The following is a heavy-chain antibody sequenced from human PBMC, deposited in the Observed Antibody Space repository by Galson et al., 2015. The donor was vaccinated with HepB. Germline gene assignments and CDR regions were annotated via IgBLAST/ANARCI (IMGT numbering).Heavy chain of an antibody. CDR2: ISAYNGNT. CDR1: GYTFTSYG. CDR3: ARVWGVAKYSSSWSRYYYYGMDV. J-gene: IGHJ6*02. D-gene: IGHD6-13*01. Sequence: SVKVSCKASGYTFTSYGISWVRQAPGQGLEWMGWISAYNGNTNYAQKLQGRVTMTTDTSTSTAYMELRSLRSDDTAVYYCARVWGVAKYSSSWSRYYYYGMDVWGQGTTVTVSS. V-gene: IGHV1-18*04.